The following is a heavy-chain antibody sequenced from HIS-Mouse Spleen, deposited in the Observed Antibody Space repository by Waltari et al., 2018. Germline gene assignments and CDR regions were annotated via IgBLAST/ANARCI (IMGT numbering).Heavy chain of an antibody. V-gene: IGHV4-39*07. Sequence: QLQLQESGPGLVKPSETLSLTCPVPGGSIGISSSYWGWIGQPPGKGLEWIGSIYYSGSTYYNPSLKSRVTISVDTSKNQFSLKLSSVTAADTAVYYCAREIPYSSSWYDWYFDLWGRGTLVTVSS. CDR2: IYYSGST. CDR1: GGSIGISSSY. CDR3: AREIPYSSSWYDWYFDL. D-gene: IGHD6-13*01. J-gene: IGHJ2*01.